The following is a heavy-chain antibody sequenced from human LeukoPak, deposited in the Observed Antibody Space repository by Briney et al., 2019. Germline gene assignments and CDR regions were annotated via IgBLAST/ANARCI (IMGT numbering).Heavy chain of an antibody. CDR2: IYSGGST. Sequence: GGSLRLSCAASGFTFSSYAMSWVRQAPGKGLEWVSVIYSGGSTYYADSVKGRFTISRDNSKNTLYLQMNSLRAEDTAVYYCARGWNYDAFDIWGQGTMVTVSS. D-gene: IGHD1-7*01. V-gene: IGHV3-53*01. CDR3: ARGWNYDAFDI. J-gene: IGHJ3*02. CDR1: GFTFSSYA.